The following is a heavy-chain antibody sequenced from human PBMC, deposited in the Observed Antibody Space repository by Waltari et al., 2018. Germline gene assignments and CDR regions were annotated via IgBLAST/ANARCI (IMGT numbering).Heavy chain of an antibody. CDR2: IYYSGST. J-gene: IGHJ6*03. D-gene: IGHD1-7*01. Sequence: QVQLQESGPGLVKPSQTLSLTCTVPGGSISTGGYYWSWIRQHPGKGLEWLGYIYYSGSTYYNPSLESGVTISVDTYKNQFSLKLSSVTAADTAVYYCARGGGITGTTGYYIDVWGKGTTVTVSS. V-gene: IGHV4-31*03. CDR3: ARGGGITGTTGYYIDV. CDR1: GGSISTGGYY.